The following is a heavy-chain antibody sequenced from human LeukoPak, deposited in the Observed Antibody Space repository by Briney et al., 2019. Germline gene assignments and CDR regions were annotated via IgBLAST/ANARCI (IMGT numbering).Heavy chain of an antibody. CDR3: ARDLLKSGYGPYDY. CDR2: ISAYNGNT. J-gene: IGHJ4*02. D-gene: IGHD5-12*01. Sequence: ASVKVSCKASGYTFTSYGISWVRQAPGQGLEWMGWISAYNGNTNYAQKLQGRVTMTTGTSTSTAYVELRSLRSDDTAVYYCARDLLKSGYGPYDYWGQGTLVTVSS. CDR1: GYTFTSYG. V-gene: IGHV1-18*01.